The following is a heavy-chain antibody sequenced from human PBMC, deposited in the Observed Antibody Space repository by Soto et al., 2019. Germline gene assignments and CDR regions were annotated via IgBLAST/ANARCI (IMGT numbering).Heavy chain of an antibody. CDR3: ARIVEMATKPFDY. D-gene: IGHD5-12*01. CDR2: IIPIFGTA. CDR1: GGTFSSYA. V-gene: IGHV1-69*13. J-gene: IGHJ4*02. Sequence: ASVKVSCKASGGTFSSYAISWVRQAPGQGLEWMGGIIPIFGTANYAQKFQGRVTITADESTSTAYMELSSLRSEDTAVYYCARIVEMATKPFDYWAQGTLVTVSA.